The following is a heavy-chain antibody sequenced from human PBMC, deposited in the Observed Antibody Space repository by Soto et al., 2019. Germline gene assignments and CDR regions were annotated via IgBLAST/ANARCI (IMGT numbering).Heavy chain of an antibody. CDR3: AKDIGAIVATIGEGYFDY. V-gene: IGHV3-9*01. Sequence: VQLVESGGGLVQPGRSLRLSCAASGFTFDDYAMHRVRQAPGKGLEWVSGISWNSGSIGYADSVKGRFTISRDNAKHSLYLQMNSLRAEDTAMYYCAKDIGAIVATIGEGYFDYWGQGSPVTVSS. CDR1: GFTFDDYA. J-gene: IGHJ4*02. CDR2: ISWNSGSI. D-gene: IGHD5-12*01.